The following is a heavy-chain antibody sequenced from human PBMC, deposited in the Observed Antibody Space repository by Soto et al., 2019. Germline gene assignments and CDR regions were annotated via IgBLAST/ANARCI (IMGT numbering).Heavy chain of an antibody. CDR1: GFTFSSYA. CDR2: ISYDGSNK. V-gene: IGHV3-30-3*01. D-gene: IGHD3-9*01. CDR3: ASIDGLPPNFDWLSVGPNAFDI. J-gene: IGHJ3*02. Sequence: QVQLVESGGGVVQPGRSLRLSCAASGFTFSSYAMHWVRQAPGKGLEWVAVISYDGSNKYYADSVKGRFTISRDNSKNTLYLQMNSLRAEDTAVYYCASIDGLPPNFDWLSVGPNAFDIWGQGTMVTVSS.